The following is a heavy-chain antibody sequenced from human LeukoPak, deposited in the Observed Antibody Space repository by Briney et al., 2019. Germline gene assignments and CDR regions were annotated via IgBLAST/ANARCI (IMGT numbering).Heavy chain of an antibody. J-gene: IGHJ4*02. CDR3: ARVKASIYSGYDFDY. Sequence: GGSLRLSCAASGFTFSSYWMSWVRQAPGKGLEWVSGINWNGGSTGYADSVKGRFTISRDNAKNSLYLQMNSLRAEDTAVYYCARVKASIYSGYDFDYWGQGTLVTVSS. D-gene: IGHD5-12*01. CDR2: INWNGGST. CDR1: GFTFSSYW. V-gene: IGHV3-20*04.